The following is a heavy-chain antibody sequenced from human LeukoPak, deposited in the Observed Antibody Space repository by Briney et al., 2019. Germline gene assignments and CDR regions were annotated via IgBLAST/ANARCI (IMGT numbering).Heavy chain of an antibody. D-gene: IGHD5-18*01. CDR2: ISYDGSNK. Sequence: GGSLRLSCAASGFIFSGYAMHWVRQAQGQGLEWVALISYDGSNKYYADSVRGRFTISRDNSKTTLYLQMNSLRAEDTAVYYCARDGGYSYGYNYYYYMDVWGKGTTVTVSS. CDR1: GFIFSGYA. J-gene: IGHJ6*03. V-gene: IGHV3-30*04. CDR3: ARDGGYSYGYNYYYYMDV.